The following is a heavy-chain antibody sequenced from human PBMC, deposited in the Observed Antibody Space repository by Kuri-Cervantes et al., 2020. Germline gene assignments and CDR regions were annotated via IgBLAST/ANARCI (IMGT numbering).Heavy chain of an antibody. J-gene: IGHJ4*02. CDR2: ISDSGGSI. Sequence: GESLKISCAASGFSFRNYAMSWVRQAPGKGLEWVSVISDSGGSIFYADSVKGRFTISRDNSKNTLYLQMNSLRAEDTATYYCAKGQNNRYFYYWGQGTLVTVSS. V-gene: IGHV3-23*01. CDR1: GFSFRNYA. D-gene: IGHD1-14*01. CDR3: AKGQNNRYFYY.